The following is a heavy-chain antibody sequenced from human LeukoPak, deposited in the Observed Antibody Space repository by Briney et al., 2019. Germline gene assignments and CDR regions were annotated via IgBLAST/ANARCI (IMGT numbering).Heavy chain of an antibody. CDR3: AGERGITGTIYYYYGMDV. CDR2: ISYDGSNK. CDR1: GFTFSSYA. J-gene: IGHJ6*02. Sequence: GGSLRLSCAASGFTFSSYAMHWVRQAPGKGLEWVAVISYDGSNKYYADSVKGRFTISRDNSKNTLYLQMNSLKAEDTAVYYCAGERGITGTIYYYYGMDVWGQGTTVTVSS. V-gene: IGHV3-30-3*01. D-gene: IGHD1-20*01.